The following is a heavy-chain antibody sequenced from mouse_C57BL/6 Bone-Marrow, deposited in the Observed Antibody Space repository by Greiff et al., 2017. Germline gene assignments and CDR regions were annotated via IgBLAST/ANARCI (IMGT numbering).Heavy chain of an antibody. CDR1: GYTFTGYW. V-gene: IGHV1-9*01. CDR2: IYPGGGNT. CDR3: ARNPSFLYF. D-gene: IGHD2-3*01. J-gene: IGHJ1*03. Sequence: QVQLKQSGAELVKPGASVKLSCKASGYTFTGYWIEWVKQRPGHGLEWIGEIYPGGGNTNYNGKFKGKATLTADTSSSTAYMQLSSLTSEDSAFYYCARNPSFLYFWGTGTTVTVSS.